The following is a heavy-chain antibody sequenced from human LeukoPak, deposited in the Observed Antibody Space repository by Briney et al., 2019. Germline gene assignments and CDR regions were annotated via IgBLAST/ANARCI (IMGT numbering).Heavy chain of an antibody. CDR2: IKGDESST. V-gene: IGHV3-74*01. D-gene: IGHD2-2*01. J-gene: IGHJ4*02. Sequence: GGSLRLSCAASGFTFSSYWIHWVRQAPGKGLVWVSRIKGDESSTNYADSVKGRFTISRDNAKNTVYLEMNSLRAEDTAIYYCAKELVSRSSLSFDYWGQGTRVTVSS. CDR3: AKELVSRSSLSFDY. CDR1: GFTFSSYW.